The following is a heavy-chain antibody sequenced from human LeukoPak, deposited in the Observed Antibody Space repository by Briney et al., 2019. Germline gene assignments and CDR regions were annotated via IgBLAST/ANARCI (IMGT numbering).Heavy chain of an antibody. D-gene: IGHD6-19*01. CDR2: IYYSGST. CDR1: GGSISSSSYY. V-gene: IGHV4-39*01. J-gene: IGHJ4*02. CDR3: ARQYSSGWL. Sequence: PSETLSLTCTVSGGSISSSSYYWGWIRQPPGKGLEWIGSIYYSGSTYHNPSLKSRVTISVDTSKNQFSLKLSSVTAADTAVYYCARQYSSGWLWGQGTLVTVSS.